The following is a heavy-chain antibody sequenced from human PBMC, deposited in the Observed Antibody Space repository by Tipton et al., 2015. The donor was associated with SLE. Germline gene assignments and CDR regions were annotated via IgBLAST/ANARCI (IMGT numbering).Heavy chain of an antibody. CDR1: GGSISSHY. Sequence: TLSLTCTVSGGSISSHYWSWIRQPPGKGLEWIGEVNHSGSTKYKASLKSRLTISVDTSKNQFSLKLSSVTAADTAVYYCARHGLGSWGVYYYHYGMDVWGQGTTVTVSS. D-gene: IGHD6-13*01. CDR3: ARHGLGSWGVYYYHYGMDV. CDR2: VNHSGST. V-gene: IGHV4-34*01. J-gene: IGHJ6*02.